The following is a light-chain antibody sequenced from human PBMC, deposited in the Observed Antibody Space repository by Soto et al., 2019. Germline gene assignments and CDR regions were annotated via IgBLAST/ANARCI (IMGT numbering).Light chain of an antibody. CDR3: QQSYSTLGIT. V-gene: IGKV1-39*01. CDR1: QSISSY. Sequence: DIQMTQSPSSLSASVGDRVTITCRASQSISSYLNWYQQKPGKAPKLLIYAASSLQSGVPSRFSGSGSGTDFTLTISSLQPEDFATYYCQQSYSTLGITFGQGTRLESK. CDR2: AAS. J-gene: IGKJ5*01.